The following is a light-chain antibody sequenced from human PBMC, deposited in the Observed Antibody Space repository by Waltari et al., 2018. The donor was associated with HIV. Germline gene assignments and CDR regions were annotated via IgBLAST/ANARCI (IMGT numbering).Light chain of an antibody. CDR3: MQALQTPPVKFS. Sequence: EIVMTQSPSALLVTPGEPASISCRSGQSLLHINGYTYLDWYLQKTGQSPQVLIYLGSHRASGVPDRFSGSGSGTNFTLKISRVEAEDAGVYYCMQALQTPPVKFSFGPGTKVEIK. V-gene: IGKV2-28*01. CDR2: LGS. J-gene: IGKJ3*01. CDR1: QSLLHINGYTY.